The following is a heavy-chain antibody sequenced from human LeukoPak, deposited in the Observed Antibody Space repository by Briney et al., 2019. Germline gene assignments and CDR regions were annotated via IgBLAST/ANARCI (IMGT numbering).Heavy chain of an antibody. CDR1: GFTFSSYE. CDR2: ISGTGNTI. D-gene: IGHD3-3*02. CDR3: AKALRHFGETFDY. Sequence: GGSLRLSCAASGFTFSSYEMNWVRQAPGKGLEWVSYISGTGNTIYYADSVKRRFTVSRDNAKNSLYLQMNSLRAEDTAIYYCAKALRHFGETFDYWGQGTVVTVSS. V-gene: IGHV3-48*03. J-gene: IGHJ4*01.